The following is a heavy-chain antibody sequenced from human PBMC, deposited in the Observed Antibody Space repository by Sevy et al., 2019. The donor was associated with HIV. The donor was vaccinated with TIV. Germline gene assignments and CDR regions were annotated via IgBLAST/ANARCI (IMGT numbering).Heavy chain of an antibody. Sequence: SETLSLTCTVSGGSISSYYWSWIRQPPGKGLEWIGYIYYSGSTNYNPSLKSRVTISVDTSKNQFSLKVSSVTAADTAVYYCARSYYDSSGYPFYYYYYGMDVWGQGTTVTVSS. CDR1: GGSISSYY. V-gene: IGHV4-59*01. D-gene: IGHD3-22*01. CDR2: IYYSGST. CDR3: ARSYYDSSGYPFYYYYYGMDV. J-gene: IGHJ6*02.